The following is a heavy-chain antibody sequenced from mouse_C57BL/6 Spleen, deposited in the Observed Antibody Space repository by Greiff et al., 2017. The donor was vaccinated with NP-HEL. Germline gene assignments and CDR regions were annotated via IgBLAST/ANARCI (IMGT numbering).Heavy chain of an antibody. CDR3: ARHGIDGYPFAY. J-gene: IGHJ3*01. D-gene: IGHD2-3*01. CDR2: ISSGGSYT. V-gene: IGHV5-6*01. Sequence: EVKLVESGGDLVKPGGSLKLSCAASGFTFSSYGMSWVRQTPDKRLEWVATISSGGSYTYYPDSVKGRFTISRDNAKNTLYLQMSSLKSEDTAMYYCARHGIDGYPFAYWGQGTLVTVSA. CDR1: GFTFSSYG.